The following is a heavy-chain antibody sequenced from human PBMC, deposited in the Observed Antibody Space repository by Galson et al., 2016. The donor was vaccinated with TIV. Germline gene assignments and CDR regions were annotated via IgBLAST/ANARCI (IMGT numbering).Heavy chain of an antibody. CDR2: LYVGGTT. D-gene: IGHD1-7*01. Sequence: SLRLSCAASGFSVTTYYISWVRQAPGRGLEWVSVLYVGGTTYYTDSVKGRFTISRDNSKNTLYLQMDDLRAEDTAIYYCARAGGSNWNFFDYWVQGTLVTVSS. CDR1: GFSVTTYY. V-gene: IGHV3-53*01. CDR3: ARAGGSNWNFFDY. J-gene: IGHJ4*02.